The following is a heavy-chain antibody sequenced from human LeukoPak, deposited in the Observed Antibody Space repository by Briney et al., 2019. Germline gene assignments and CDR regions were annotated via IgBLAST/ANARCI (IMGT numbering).Heavy chain of an antibody. CDR3: AKGLITIFEGWFDP. J-gene: IGHJ5*02. CDR2: ISGSGTST. Sequence: PGRSLRLSCAASGFTFDDYAMHWVRQAPGKGLEWVSAISGSGTSTYYADSVKGRFTISRDNSKNTLYLQMNSLRAEDTAVYYCAKGLITIFEGWFDPWGQGTLVTVSS. V-gene: IGHV3-23*01. CDR1: GFTFDDYA. D-gene: IGHD3-3*01.